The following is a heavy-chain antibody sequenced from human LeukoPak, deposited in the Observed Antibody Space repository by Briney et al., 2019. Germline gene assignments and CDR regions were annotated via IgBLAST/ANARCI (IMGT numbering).Heavy chain of an antibody. CDR2: IKQDGSEK. CDR1: GFTFSSYS. V-gene: IGHV3-7*01. CDR3: ARDSSWYAHAFDI. Sequence: GGSLRLSCAASGFTFSSYSMNWVRQAPGKGLEWVANIKQDGSEKYYVDSVKGRFTISRDNAKNSLYLQMNSLRAEDTAVYYCARDSSWYAHAFDIWGQGTMVTVSS. J-gene: IGHJ3*02. D-gene: IGHD6-13*01.